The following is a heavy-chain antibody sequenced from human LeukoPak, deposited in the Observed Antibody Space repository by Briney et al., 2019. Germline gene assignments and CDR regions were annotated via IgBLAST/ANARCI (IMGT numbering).Heavy chain of an antibody. CDR2: ISAYNGNT. CDR3: AREPAYYYGSGSYYKAYFDY. J-gene: IGHJ4*02. Sequence: GASVKVSCKASGYTFTSSGISWVRQAPGQGLEWMGWISAYNGNTNYAQKLQGRVTMTTDTSTSTAYMELRSLRSDDTAVYYCAREPAYYYGSGSYYKAYFDYWGQGTLVTVSS. D-gene: IGHD3-10*01. CDR1: GYTFTSSG. V-gene: IGHV1-18*01.